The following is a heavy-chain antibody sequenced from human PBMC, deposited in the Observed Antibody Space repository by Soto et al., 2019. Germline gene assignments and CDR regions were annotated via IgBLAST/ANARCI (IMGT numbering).Heavy chain of an antibody. D-gene: IGHD6-6*01. Sequence: GASVKVSCKASGYTFTGYYMHWVRQAPGQGLEWMGWINPNSGGTNYAQKFQGRVTMTRDTSISTAYMELSRLGSDDTAVYYCARVGGIAARNNWVDPWGQGTLVTVSS. J-gene: IGHJ5*02. V-gene: IGHV1-2*02. CDR3: ARVGGIAARNNWVDP. CDR2: INPNSGGT. CDR1: GYTFTGYY.